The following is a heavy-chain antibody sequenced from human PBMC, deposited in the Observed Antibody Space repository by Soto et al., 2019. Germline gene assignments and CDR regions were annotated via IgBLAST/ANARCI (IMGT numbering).Heavy chain of an antibody. D-gene: IGHD3-10*01. Sequence: GGSLRLSCAASGFTFSSYAMSWVRQAPGKGLEWVSSISGSGDNTYYADSVKGRFTISRDNSKNTLYLQMNGLRAEDTAVYYCATPSPGSSADSYYGLDVWGQGTTVTVSS. J-gene: IGHJ6*02. CDR3: ATPSPGSSADSYYGLDV. CDR2: ISGSGDNT. CDR1: GFTFSSYA. V-gene: IGHV3-23*01.